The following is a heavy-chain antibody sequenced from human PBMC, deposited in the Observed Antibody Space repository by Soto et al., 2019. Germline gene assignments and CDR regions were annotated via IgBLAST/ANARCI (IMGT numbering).Heavy chain of an antibody. CDR1: GGTFSSDT. V-gene: IGHV1-69*02. CDR2: IVPIVGIA. D-gene: IGHD5-18*01. J-gene: IGHJ6*02. Sequence: QVQLVQSGAEVKKPGSSVKVSCKASGGTFSSDTISWVRQAPGQGLEWMGRIVPIVGIADYAQKFQGRVTLPADKSTSTAYMELNSLRSEDTAVYYCARGSHTAMVTGAMDVWGQGTTVTVSS. CDR3: ARGSHTAMVTGAMDV.